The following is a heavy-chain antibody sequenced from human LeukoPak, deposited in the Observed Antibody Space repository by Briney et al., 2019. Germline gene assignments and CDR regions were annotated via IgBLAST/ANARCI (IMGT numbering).Heavy chain of an antibody. D-gene: IGHD3-9*01. J-gene: IGHJ6*02. CDR1: GFTFSSYA. CDR2: ICCSGGST. CDR3: AKEKYYDILSGYLDV. V-gene: IGHV3-23*01. Sequence: GGSLRLSCAASGFTFSSYAMSWVRQAPGKGLEWVSAICCSGGSTYYADSVKGRFTISRDNSKNTLYLQMNSLRAEDTAVYYCAKEKYYDILSGYLDVWGQGTPVTVSS.